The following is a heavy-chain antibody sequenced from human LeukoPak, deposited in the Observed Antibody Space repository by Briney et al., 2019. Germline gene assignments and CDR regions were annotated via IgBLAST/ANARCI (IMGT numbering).Heavy chain of an antibody. J-gene: IGHJ6*04. CDR2: IKEDGSDK. D-gene: IGHD3-3*01. CDR1: GFTFSNSW. CDR3: VRESDVWSGPGIGRPLDV. V-gene: IGHV3-7*01. Sequence: GGSLRLSCLASGFTFSNSWMTWVRQAPGRGLEWVANIKEDGSDKQYVDSVRGRFTISRDNAKNTVSLQMDGLRAEDTAVYHCVRESDVWSGPGIGRPLDVWGKGTTVTVSS.